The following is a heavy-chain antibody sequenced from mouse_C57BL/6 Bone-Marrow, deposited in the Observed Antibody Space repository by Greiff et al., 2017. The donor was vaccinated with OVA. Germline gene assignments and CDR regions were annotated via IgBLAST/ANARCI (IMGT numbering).Heavy chain of an antibody. Sequence: EVQLQQSGPELVKPGASVKISCKASGYTFTDYYMNWVKQSHGKSLEWIGDINPNNGGTSYNQKFKGKATLTVDKSSSTAYMELRSLTSEDSAVYYCARPSDLLRFAYWGQGTLVTVSA. CDR3: ARPSDLLRFAY. CDR1: GYTFTDYY. V-gene: IGHV1-26*01. J-gene: IGHJ3*01. CDR2: INPNNGGT. D-gene: IGHD2-1*01.